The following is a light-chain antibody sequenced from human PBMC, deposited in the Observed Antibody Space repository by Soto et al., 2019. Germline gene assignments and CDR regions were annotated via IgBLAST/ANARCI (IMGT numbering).Light chain of an antibody. Sequence: EMVLTQSPGTLSLSPGDRATLSCRASQSVSSDYLAWYQQKPGQAPRLLIYGTSSRATDTPDRFSGSGSGTDFTLTISRLEPEDFAVYFCQQYGGSPPYTFGQGTKLEI. CDR3: QQYGGSPPYT. CDR1: QSVSSDY. CDR2: GTS. J-gene: IGKJ2*01. V-gene: IGKV3-20*01.